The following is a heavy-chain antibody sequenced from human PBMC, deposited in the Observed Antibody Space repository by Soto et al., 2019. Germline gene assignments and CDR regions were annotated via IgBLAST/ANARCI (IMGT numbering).Heavy chain of an antibody. J-gene: IGHJ5*02. D-gene: IGHD3-10*01. CDR3: AGDRGACSGDLLQHGWFHX. CDR2: IYYTGTT. Sequence: SETLSLTCTVSGGSISDYYWSWIRQPPGRGLEWILYIYYTGTTSYNPSLKSRVTISVETSRNQSSLRLTSVTAADTAVYYRAGDRGACSGDLLQHGWFHXWGQGTLVTVSX. V-gene: IGHV4-59*01. CDR1: GGSISDYY.